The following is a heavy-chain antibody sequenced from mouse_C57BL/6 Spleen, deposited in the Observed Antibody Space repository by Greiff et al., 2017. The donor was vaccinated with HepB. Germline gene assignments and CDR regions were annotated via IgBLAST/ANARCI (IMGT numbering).Heavy chain of an antibody. Sequence: VKLMESGPGLVQPSQSLSITCTVSGFSLTSYGVHWVRQSPGKGLEWLGVIWSGGSTDYNAAFISRLSISKDNSKSQVFFKMNSLQADDTAIYYCARRDGYDEGFAYWGQGTLVTVSA. D-gene: IGHD2-2*01. J-gene: IGHJ3*01. CDR1: GFSLTSYG. CDR2: IWSGGST. V-gene: IGHV2-2*01. CDR3: ARRDGYDEGFAY.